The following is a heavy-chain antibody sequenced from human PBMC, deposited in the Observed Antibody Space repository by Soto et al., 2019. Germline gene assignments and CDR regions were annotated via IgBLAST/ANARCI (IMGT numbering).Heavy chain of an antibody. CDR2: IKQDGSEE. CDR1: GFTFSSYG. V-gene: IGHV3-7*01. Sequence: EVQLVESGGGLVQPGGSLRLSWVDSGFTFSSYGMSWVHQAPVKGLEGGGNIKQDGSEENYADSVKGRFTISRDNAKNSMYLQMNSLRVEDTAVYYCARIAASGRGWDVWGQGTTVVVSS. J-gene: IGHJ6*02. D-gene: IGHD6-13*01. CDR3: ARIAASGRGWDV.